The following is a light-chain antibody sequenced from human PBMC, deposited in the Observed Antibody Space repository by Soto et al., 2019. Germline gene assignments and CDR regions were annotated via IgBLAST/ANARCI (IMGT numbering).Light chain of an antibody. CDR1: QSLSGW. Sequence: DITMTQSPSSLVASVGDRVTITCRASQSLSGWLAWYQKKPGQAPKLLIYKASTLENWVPSRFSGSGSGAEFTLTISSLQPGDSAIYFCQQYHTYDYTFGQGTKLEI. J-gene: IGKJ2*01. CDR3: QQYHTYDYT. CDR2: KAS. V-gene: IGKV1-5*03.